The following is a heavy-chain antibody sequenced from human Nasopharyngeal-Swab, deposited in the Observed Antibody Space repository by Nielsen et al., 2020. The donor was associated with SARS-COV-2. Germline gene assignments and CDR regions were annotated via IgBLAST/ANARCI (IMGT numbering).Heavy chain of an antibody. CDR2: ITGNGDTT. CDR3: ARPLSRDSTWTTEANWFDP. V-gene: IGHV3-23*01. D-gene: IGHD6-13*01. CDR1: GFTFSSYS. J-gene: IGHJ5*02. Sequence: SLNISCAASGFTFSSYSLSLLRQAPGKGLELVSTITGNGDTTYYADSVKGRFTISRDNSENTVYLQMNSLRAEDTALYHCARPLSRDSTWTTEANWFDPWGQGTLVTVSS.